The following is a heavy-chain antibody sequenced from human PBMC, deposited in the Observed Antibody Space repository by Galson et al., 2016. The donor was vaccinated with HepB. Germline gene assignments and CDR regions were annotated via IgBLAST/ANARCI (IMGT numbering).Heavy chain of an antibody. V-gene: IGHV3-30-3*01. CDR1: GFTFNTFA. Sequence: SLRLSCAASGFTFNTFAMHWVRQAPGKGLEWLAFIPYDGSITYYADSVKGRFSISRDNSKDTLYLQVNSLRAEDTAVYYCARVVDPVLGEFDSWGQGTLVTVSS. CDR3: ARVVDPVLGEFDS. CDR2: IPYDGSIT. J-gene: IGHJ4*02. D-gene: IGHD2-2*01.